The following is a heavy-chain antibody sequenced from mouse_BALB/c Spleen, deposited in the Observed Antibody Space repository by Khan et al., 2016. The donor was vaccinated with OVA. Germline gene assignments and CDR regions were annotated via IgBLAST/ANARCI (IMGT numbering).Heavy chain of an antibody. CDR1: GFSLTTYG. Sequence: QVQLKQSGPGLVQPSQSLSITCTVSGFSLTTYGVHWVRQSPRKGLEWLGVIWSGGSTDYNAPFISRLSISKDSSKSQVFFKMNSLQVNDTAIYYCARNYDYDEGLAYWGQGTLVTVSA. CDR3: ARNYDYDEGLAY. V-gene: IGHV2-2*02. J-gene: IGHJ3*01. D-gene: IGHD2-4*01. CDR2: IWSGGST.